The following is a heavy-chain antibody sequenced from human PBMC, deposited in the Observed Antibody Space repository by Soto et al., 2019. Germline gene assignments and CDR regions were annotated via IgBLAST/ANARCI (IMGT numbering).Heavy chain of an antibody. J-gene: IGHJ6*02. CDR1: GDSIKNGGYY. V-gene: IGHV4-31*03. Sequence: QVQLQESGPGLVKPSETLSLTCTVSGDSIKNGGYYWSWIRQHQGKGLEWIGYIYYSGSTYYNPSLKSRVTTSVDTSKNQFSLKLTSVTAADTAVYYCARDPGNYYYGMDVWGQGTTVTVSS. CDR3: ARDPGNYYYGMDV. CDR2: IYYSGST. D-gene: IGHD3-10*01.